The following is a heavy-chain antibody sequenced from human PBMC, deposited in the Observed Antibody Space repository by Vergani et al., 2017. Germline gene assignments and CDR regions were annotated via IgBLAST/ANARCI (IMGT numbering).Heavy chain of an antibody. D-gene: IGHD3-10*01. V-gene: IGHV4-39*01. CDR1: GGSISSSSYY. CDR3: ASGTLLWFGELWGY. Sequence: QLQLQESGPGLVKPSETLSLTCTVSGGSISSSSYYWGWIRQLPGKGLEWIGSIYYSGSTYYNPSLKSRVTISVDTSKNQFSLKLSSVTAADAAVYYCASGTLLWFGELWGYWGQGTLVTVSS. J-gene: IGHJ4*02. CDR2: IYYSGST.